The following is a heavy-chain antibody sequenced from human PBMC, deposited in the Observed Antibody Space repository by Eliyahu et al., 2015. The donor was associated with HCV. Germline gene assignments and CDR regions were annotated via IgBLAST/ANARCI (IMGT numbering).Heavy chain of an antibody. CDR3: ARGYCSSTSCRRYYFDY. J-gene: IGHJ4*02. CDR1: GFXFSSYX. Sequence: EVQLLESGGGLVQPGGSLRLSCAASGFXFSSYXMSWVRQAPGKGLEWVSAISGSGGSTYYADSVKGRFTISRDNSKNTLYLQMNSLRAEDTAVYYCARGYCSSTSCRRYYFDYWGQGTLVTVSS. CDR2: ISGSGGST. D-gene: IGHD2-2*01. V-gene: IGHV3-23*01.